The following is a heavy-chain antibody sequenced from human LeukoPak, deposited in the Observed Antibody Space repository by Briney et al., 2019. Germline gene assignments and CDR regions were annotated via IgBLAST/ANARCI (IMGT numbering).Heavy chain of an antibody. D-gene: IGHD5-12*01. CDR2: ISGSGGGT. V-gene: IGHV3-23*01. J-gene: IGHJ4*02. Sequence: GGSLRLSCAASGFTFSSYAMSWVRQAPGKGLGWVSGISGSGGGTYYADSVKGRFTISRDNSKNTLYLQMNSLRAEDTAVYYCAKDPYRASSGLVDYWGQGTLVTVSS. CDR1: GFTFSSYA. CDR3: AKDPYRASSGLVDY.